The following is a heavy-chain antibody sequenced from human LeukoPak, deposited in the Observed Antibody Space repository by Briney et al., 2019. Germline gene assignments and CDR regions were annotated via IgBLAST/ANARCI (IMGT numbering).Heavy chain of an antibody. V-gene: IGHV1-46*01. D-gene: IGHD5-18*01. CDR3: ARVEARHSYGP. Sequence: GASVKVSCKSSGYRLTSYFMHWVRQAPGHGLEWMGVITPSGDGTSYTQKFQGRVTMTRNTSISTAYMELSSLRSEDTAVYYCARVEARHSYGPWGQGTLVTVSS. CDR1: GYRLTSYF. CDR2: ITPSGDGT. J-gene: IGHJ4*02.